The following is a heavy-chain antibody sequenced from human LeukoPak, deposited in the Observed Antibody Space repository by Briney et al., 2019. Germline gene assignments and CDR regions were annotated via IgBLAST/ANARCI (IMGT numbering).Heavy chain of an antibody. J-gene: IGHJ3*02. V-gene: IGHV3-48*01. CDR1: GFTFSSYS. CDR3: ARGRITIFGVVPDAFDI. CDR2: ISSSSSTI. Sequence: AGGSLRLSCAASGFTFSSYSMNWVRKAPGKGMEWVSYISSSSSTIYYADSVKGRFTISRDNAKNSLYLQMNSLRAEDTAVYYCARGRITIFGVVPDAFDIWGQGTMVTVSS. D-gene: IGHD3-3*01.